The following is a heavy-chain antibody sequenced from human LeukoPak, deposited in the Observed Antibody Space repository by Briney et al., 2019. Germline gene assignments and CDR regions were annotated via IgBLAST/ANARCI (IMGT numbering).Heavy chain of an antibody. J-gene: IGHJ4*02. CDR3: ARDPVGGSTIFDY. V-gene: IGHV6-1*01. CDR2: TYYRSKWYY. Sequence: SQTLSLTCAISGDSDSSNSAAWNWIRQSPSRGLEWLGRTYYRSKWYYDYAVAVKSRMSINPDTSKNQFSLQLSSVTPEDTAVYYCARDPVGGSTIFDYWGQGTLVTVSS. CDR1: GDSDSSNSAA. D-gene: IGHD1-26*01.